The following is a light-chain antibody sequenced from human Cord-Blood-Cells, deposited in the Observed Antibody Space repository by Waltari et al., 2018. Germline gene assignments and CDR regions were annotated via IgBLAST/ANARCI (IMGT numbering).Light chain of an antibody. J-gene: IGKJ2*01. CDR2: CAS. V-gene: IGKV3-15*01. CDR3: QQYNNWPPYT. Sequence: EIVMTQSPATMSVPPGERANLSCRASQSVSSNLAWYQQKPGQAPRPLIYCASTRATGIPARFSGSGSGTEFTLTISSLQSEDFAVYYCQQYNNWPPYTFGQGTKLEIK. CDR1: QSVSSN.